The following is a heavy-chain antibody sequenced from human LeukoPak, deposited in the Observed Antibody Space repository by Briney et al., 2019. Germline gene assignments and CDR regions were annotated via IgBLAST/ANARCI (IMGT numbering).Heavy chain of an antibody. CDR2: IYYSGST. Sequence: SETLSLTCTVSGGSISSSSYYWGWIRQPPGKGLEWIGSIYYSGSTYYNPSLKSRVTISVDTSKNQFSLKLSSVTAADTAVYYCARHSPYDYVWGSYRYPLFDYWGQGTLVTVSS. J-gene: IGHJ4*02. CDR1: GGSISSSSYY. D-gene: IGHD3-16*02. V-gene: IGHV4-39*01. CDR3: ARHSPYDYVWGSYRYPLFDY.